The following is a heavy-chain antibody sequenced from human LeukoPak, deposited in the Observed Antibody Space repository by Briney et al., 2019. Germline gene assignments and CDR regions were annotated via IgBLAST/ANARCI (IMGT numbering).Heavy chain of an antibody. CDR2: IIPIFGTA. CDR3: AKGVPAAPYYFDY. V-gene: IGHV1-69*13. CDR1: GGTFSSYA. Sequence: GASMKVSCKASGGTFSSYAISWVRQAPGQGLEWMGGIIPIFGTANYAQKFQGRVTITADESTSTAYMELSGLRSEDTAVYYCAKGVPAAPYYFDYWGQGTLVTVSS. J-gene: IGHJ4*02. D-gene: IGHD2-2*01.